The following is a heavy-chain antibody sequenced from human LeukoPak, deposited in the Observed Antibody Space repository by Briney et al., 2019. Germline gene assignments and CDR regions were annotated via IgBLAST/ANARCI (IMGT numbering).Heavy chain of an antibody. CDR1: GFTFSSYS. D-gene: IGHD1-1*01. CDR3: ARDVASDNWNDPTTYYYYYMDV. Sequence: GGSLRLSCAASGFTFSSYSMNWVRQAPGKGLECVSSISSSSSYIFYADSVKGRFTISRDNAKNSLYLQMNSLRAEDTAVYYCARDVASDNWNDPTTYYYYYMDVWGKGTTVTVSS. CDR2: ISSSSSYI. J-gene: IGHJ6*03. V-gene: IGHV3-21*01.